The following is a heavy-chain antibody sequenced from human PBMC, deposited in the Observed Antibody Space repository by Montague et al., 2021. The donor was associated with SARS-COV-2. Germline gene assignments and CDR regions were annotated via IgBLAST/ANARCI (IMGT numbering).Heavy chain of an antibody. D-gene: IGHD6-13*01. V-gene: IGHV2-70*11. CDR3: AHRKVLAAAWDY. CDR2: IDWDDDK. Sequence: VKPTQTLTLTCTFSGFSLSTSGMCVSWIRQPPGEALEWLARIDWDDDKYYSTSLKTRLTISKDTSKYQVVLTMTNMDPVDTATYYCAHRKVLAAAWDYWGQGTLVTVSS. J-gene: IGHJ4*02. CDR1: GFSLSTSGMC.